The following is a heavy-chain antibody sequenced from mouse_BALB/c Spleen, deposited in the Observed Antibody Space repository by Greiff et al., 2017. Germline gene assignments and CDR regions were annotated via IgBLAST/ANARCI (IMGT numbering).Heavy chain of an antibody. CDR1: GFTFNTYA. CDR3: VRQTGPMDY. Sequence: EVNVVESGGGLVQPKGSLKLSCAASGFTFNTYAMNWVRQAPGKGLEWVAHIRSKSNNYATYYADSVKDRFTISRDDSQSMLYLQMNNLKTEDTAMYYCVRQTGPMDYWGQGTSVTVSS. D-gene: IGHD4-1*01. J-gene: IGHJ4*01. V-gene: IGHV10-1*02. CDR2: IRSKSNNYAT.